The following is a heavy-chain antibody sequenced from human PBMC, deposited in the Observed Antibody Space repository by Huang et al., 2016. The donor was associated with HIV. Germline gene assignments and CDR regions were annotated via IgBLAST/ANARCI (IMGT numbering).Heavy chain of an antibody. D-gene: IGHD2-21*02. V-gene: IGHV4-34*02. J-gene: IGHJ4*02. CDR1: GGSLSDSY. CDR2: VNHRVLS. Sequence: QVQLQQWGAGLLKPSGVLSLTCAVYGGSLSDSYWTWIRQSPGKGLEWIGEVNHRVLSTYNPSLRVRVTMSVDMSKNQFSLNLTSLTGADTAVYYCARPRMTATSSDSTWSFFDSWGQGTLVSVST. CDR3: ARPRMTATSSDSTWSFFDS.